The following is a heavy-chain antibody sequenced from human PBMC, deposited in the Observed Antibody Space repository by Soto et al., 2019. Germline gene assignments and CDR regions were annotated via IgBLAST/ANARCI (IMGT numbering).Heavy chain of an antibody. CDR2: INPNSGGT. CDR1: GYTFTGYY. D-gene: IGHD3-16*01. J-gene: IGHJ5*02. Sequence: GASVKVSCKASGYTFTGYYMHWVRQAPGQGLEWMGWINPNSGGTNYAQKCQGRVTMTRDISIATAYRELSSLRSDDTSIYYCARMETFGSLNWIDPWGQGTLVTVSS. CDR3: ARMETFGSLNWIDP. V-gene: IGHV1-2*02.